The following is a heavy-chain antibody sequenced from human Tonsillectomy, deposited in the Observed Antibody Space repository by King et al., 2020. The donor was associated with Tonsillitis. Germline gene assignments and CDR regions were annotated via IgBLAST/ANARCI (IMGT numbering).Heavy chain of an antibody. CDR1: GYSFTSYW. CDR2: IYPVDSDT. Sequence: VQLVESGAEVKKPGESLKISCKGSGYSFTSYWLGWVRQMPGKGLEWMGIIYPVDSDTRYSPSFQRQGTISADKSISTAYLQWSSLKASDTAMYYCARSRGSSWANFDYWGQGTLVTVSS. D-gene: IGHD6-13*01. J-gene: IGHJ4*02. V-gene: IGHV5-51*01. CDR3: ARSRGSSWANFDY.